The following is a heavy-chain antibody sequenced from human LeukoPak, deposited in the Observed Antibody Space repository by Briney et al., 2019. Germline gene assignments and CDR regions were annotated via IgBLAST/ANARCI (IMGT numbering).Heavy chain of an antibody. CDR3: ARGLAPASNDAFDI. CDR2: IIPIFGTA. J-gene: IGHJ3*02. Sequence: GASVKVSCKASGGTFSSYAISWVRQAPGQGLEWMGGIIPIFGTANYAQKFQGRVTITADESTSTAYMELSSLRSEDTAVYYCARGLAPASNDAFDIWGQGTMVTVSS. V-gene: IGHV1-69*13. CDR1: GGTFSSYA.